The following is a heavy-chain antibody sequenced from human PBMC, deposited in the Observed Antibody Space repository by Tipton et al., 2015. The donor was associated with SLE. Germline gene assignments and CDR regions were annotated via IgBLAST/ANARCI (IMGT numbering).Heavy chain of an antibody. Sequence: TLSLTCTLSGGSFSGYHWSWIRQPPGEGLEWIGEISHSGRTNYSPSLKSRVSISLDVSRDQFSLKLSSVTAADTAVYYCARLRITFSGVIIIPGSGFDIWGQGTVVTVSS. V-gene: IGHV4-34*01. CDR1: GGSFSGYH. CDR2: ISHSGRT. CDR3: ARLRITFSGVIIIPGSGFDI. J-gene: IGHJ3*02. D-gene: IGHD3-3*01.